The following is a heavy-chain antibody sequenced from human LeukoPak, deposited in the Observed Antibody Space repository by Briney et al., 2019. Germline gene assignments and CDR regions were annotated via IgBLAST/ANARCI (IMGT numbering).Heavy chain of an antibody. J-gene: IGHJ6*03. V-gene: IGHV3-53*01. Sequence: HPGGSLRLSCAASGFTVSSNYMSWVRQAPGKGLEWVSVIYSGGFTYYADSVKGRFTISRDNSKNTLYLQMNSLRAEDTAVYYCARGCATSLLPSFYYYMDVWGKGTTVTISS. CDR1: GFTVSSNY. D-gene: IGHD2-21*01. CDR3: ARGCATSLLPSFYYYMDV. CDR2: IYSGGFT.